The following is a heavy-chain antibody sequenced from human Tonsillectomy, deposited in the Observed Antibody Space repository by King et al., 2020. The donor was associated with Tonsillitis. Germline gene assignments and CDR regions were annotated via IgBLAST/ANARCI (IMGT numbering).Heavy chain of an antibody. CDR2: ISGSGGSP. CDR3: AKGGYDSSGYYYWYFDL. V-gene: IGHV3-23*04. Sequence: VQLVESGGGLVQPGGSLRLSFAASGFNFSSYAMSWGRQAPGKGLEWVSAISGSGGSPYYAGSVKGRFTISRDNSKNTLYLQMNSLRAEDTAVYYCAKGGYDSSGYYYWYFDLWGRGTLVTVSS. D-gene: IGHD3-22*01. J-gene: IGHJ2*01. CDR1: GFNFSSYA.